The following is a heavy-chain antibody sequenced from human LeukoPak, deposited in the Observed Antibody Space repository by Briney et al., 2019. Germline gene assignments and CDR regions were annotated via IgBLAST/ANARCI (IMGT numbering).Heavy chain of an antibody. J-gene: IGHJ4*02. D-gene: IGHD6-19*01. Sequence: GGSLRLSCAASGFTFNRNAISWVRQAPGKGLEWVSTIGGSGDKTFYADSVKGRFTISRDNSKNMLHLQMSSLTGEDTALCYCVRRGDASSGWGDHDYWGQGALVTVSS. CDR1: GFTFNRNA. V-gene: IGHV3-23*01. CDR3: VRRGDASSGWGDHDY. CDR2: IGGSGDKT.